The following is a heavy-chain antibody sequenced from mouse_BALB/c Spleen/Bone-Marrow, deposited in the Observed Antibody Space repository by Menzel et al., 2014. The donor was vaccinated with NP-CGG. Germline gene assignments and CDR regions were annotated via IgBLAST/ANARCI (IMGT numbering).Heavy chain of an antibody. V-gene: IGHV1-54*01. CDR1: GYAFTNYL. Sequence: VQLHQSGAELVRPGTSAKVSCKASGYAFTNYLIAWVKQRPGQGLEWIGEINPGSGGTNYNEKFKGKATLTADKSSSTAYMQLSRMTSDDPAVYFGARWDYAMDYWGQGTSVTVSS. J-gene: IGHJ4*01. CDR3: ARWDYAMDY. CDR2: INPGSGGT.